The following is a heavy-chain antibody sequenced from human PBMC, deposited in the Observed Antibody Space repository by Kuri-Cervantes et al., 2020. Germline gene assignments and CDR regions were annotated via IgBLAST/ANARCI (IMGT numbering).Heavy chain of an antibody. D-gene: IGHD2-2*01. CDR3: ARVPPAGMDY. Sequence: SETLSLTCAVYGESFSDYYWSWIRQPPGKGLEWIGEINHSGSTDYSPSLKSRVTISVDTSKNQFSLKLSSVTATDTAVYYCARVPPAGMDYWGQGTLVTVSS. CDR1: GESFSDYY. J-gene: IGHJ4*02. CDR2: INHSGST. V-gene: IGHV4-34*01.